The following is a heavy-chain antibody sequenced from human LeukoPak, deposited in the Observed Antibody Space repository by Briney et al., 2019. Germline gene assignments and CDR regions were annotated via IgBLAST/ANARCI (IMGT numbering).Heavy chain of an antibody. Sequence: GGSLRLSCAASGFTFSSYAMSWVRQAPGKGLEWVSSISGSGGSTYYADSVKGRFTISRDNSKNTLYVQMNSLRAEDTAVYYCAKRPHDRCGGHFDYWGQGTLVTVSS. D-gene: IGHD2-21*01. CDR3: AKRPHDRCGGHFDY. J-gene: IGHJ4*02. CDR1: GFTFSSYA. CDR2: ISGSGGST. V-gene: IGHV3-23*01.